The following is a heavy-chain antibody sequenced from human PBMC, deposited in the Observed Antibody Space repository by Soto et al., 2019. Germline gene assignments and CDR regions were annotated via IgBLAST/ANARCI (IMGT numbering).Heavy chain of an antibody. CDR2: ISGSGGTT. J-gene: IGHJ3*02. V-gene: IGHV3-23*01. D-gene: IGHD5-12*01. Sequence: EVQLLESGGGLVQPGGSLRLSCAASGVTFSNYAMTWVRQAPGKGLEWVSAISGSGGTTYYADSVKGRFTISRDNSKTTLYLQMNSLSAEDTAVYYCAKDRKDVVATSNDAFDIWGQGTMVTVSS. CDR1: GVTFSNYA. CDR3: AKDRKDVVATSNDAFDI.